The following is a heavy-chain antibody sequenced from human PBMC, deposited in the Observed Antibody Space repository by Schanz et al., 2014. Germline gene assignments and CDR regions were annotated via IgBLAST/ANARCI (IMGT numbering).Heavy chain of an antibody. CDR1: GFTFITYT. CDR2: ISGRSSHI. J-gene: IGHJ4*01. V-gene: IGHV3-21*04. D-gene: IGHD6-13*01. Sequence: EVQLLESGGGLVQPGGSLRLSCEASGFTFITYTMNWVRQAPGKGLEWVSSISGRSSHIYYADSVKGRFSISRDNAKKSLYLQLNSLRAEDTAVYYCAREQIMAAAGLGDYWGHGTLXTVSS. CDR3: AREQIMAAAGLGDY.